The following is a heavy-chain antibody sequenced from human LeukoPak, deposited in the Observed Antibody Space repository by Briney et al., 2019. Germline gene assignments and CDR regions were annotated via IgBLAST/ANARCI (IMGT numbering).Heavy chain of an antibody. Sequence: SETLSLTCAVSGYSIRSGYYWGWVRQPPGKGLEWIGTIYESGSTYYKPSLKSRVIISVETSKNQFSLKLSSVTAADTAVYYCARHSQWGVIPWTFDIWGQGTMVTASS. D-gene: IGHD2-21*01. CDR1: GYSIRSGYY. J-gene: IGHJ3*02. CDR3: ARHSQWGVIPWTFDI. V-gene: IGHV4-38-2*01. CDR2: IYESGST.